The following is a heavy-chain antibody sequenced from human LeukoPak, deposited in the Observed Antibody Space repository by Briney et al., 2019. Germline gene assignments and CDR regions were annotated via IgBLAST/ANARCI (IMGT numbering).Heavy chain of an antibody. V-gene: IGHV4-34*01. CDR3: ARGIAVAGSAFDI. Sequence: SETLSLTCAVYGGSFSGYYWSWIRQPPGKGLEWIGEIYHSGSTNYNPSLKSRVTISVDKSKNQFSLKLSSVTAADTAVYYCARGIAVAGSAFDIWGQGTMVTVSS. CDR2: IYHSGST. CDR1: GGSFSGYY. D-gene: IGHD6-19*01. J-gene: IGHJ3*02.